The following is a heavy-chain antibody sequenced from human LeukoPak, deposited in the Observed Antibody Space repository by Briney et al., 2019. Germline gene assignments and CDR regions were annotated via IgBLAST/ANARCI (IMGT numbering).Heavy chain of an antibody. D-gene: IGHD3-22*01. V-gene: IGHV1-2*02. J-gene: IGHJ4*02. Sequence: ASVKVSCKASGYTFTGYYMHWVRQAPGQGLEWMGWINPNSGGTNYAQKFQGRATMTRDTSISTAYMELSRLRSDDTAVYYCASGLGSGYYLFASWGQGTLVTVSP. CDR1: GYTFTGYY. CDR2: INPNSGGT. CDR3: ASGLGSGYYLFAS.